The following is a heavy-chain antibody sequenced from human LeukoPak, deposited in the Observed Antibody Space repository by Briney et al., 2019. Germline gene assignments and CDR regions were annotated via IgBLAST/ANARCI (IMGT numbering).Heavy chain of an antibody. CDR2: INPSGGST. V-gene: IGHV1-46*01. J-gene: IGHJ4*02. CDR3: ARDSSGLFDY. CDR1: GYTFTSYY. Sequence: GASVKVSCKASGYTFTSYYMHWVGQAPGQGLEWMGIINPSGGSTIYAQTFQGRVTMTRDTSTSTVYMELSSLRSEDTAVYYCARDSSGLFDYWGQGTLVTVSS. D-gene: IGHD6-19*01.